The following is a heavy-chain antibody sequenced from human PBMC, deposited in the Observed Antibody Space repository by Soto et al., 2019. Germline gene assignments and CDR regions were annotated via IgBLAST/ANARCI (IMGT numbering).Heavy chain of an antibody. CDR1: GFTFSMHS. V-gene: IGHV3-64*04. J-gene: IGHJ5*02. Sequence: GGSLRLSCSASGFTFSMHSMHWVRQTPGKALEYVSAISRDGRTIYYADSVKGRFTISRDNAKNSLYLQMNSLRAEDTAVYYCAREYCSSTSCLNWFDPWGQGTLVTVSS. CDR2: ISRDGRTI. D-gene: IGHD2-2*01. CDR3: AREYCSSTSCLNWFDP.